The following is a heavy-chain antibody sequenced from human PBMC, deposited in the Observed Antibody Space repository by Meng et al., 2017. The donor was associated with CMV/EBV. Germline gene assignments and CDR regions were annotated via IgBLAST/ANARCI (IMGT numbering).Heavy chain of an antibody. CDR3: ARLRGYSGYDYGLFDY. CDR2: IYYSGST. J-gene: IGHJ4*02. D-gene: IGHD5-12*01. CDR1: GSISSGGYY. Sequence: GSISSGGYYWSWIRQHPGKGLEWIGYIYYSGSTYYNPSLESRVTISVDTSKNQFSLQLSSVTAADTAVYYCARLRGYSGYDYGLFDYWGQGTLVTVSS. V-gene: IGHV4-31*02.